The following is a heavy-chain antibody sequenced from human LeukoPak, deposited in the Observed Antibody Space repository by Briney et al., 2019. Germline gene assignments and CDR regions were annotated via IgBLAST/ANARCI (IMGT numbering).Heavy chain of an antibody. J-gene: IGHJ5*02. CDR2: IHTSGST. CDR3: VRDRSSSGARDWFDP. Sequence: PSETLSLTCTVSGDSISSYYWSWIRQPAGKGLEWIGRIHTSGSTDYNPSLKSRVTMSGDTSKNQFSLEVSSVTAADTAVYYCVRDRSSSGARDWFDPWGQGTLVTVFS. CDR1: GDSISSYY. V-gene: IGHV4-4*07. D-gene: IGHD6-13*01.